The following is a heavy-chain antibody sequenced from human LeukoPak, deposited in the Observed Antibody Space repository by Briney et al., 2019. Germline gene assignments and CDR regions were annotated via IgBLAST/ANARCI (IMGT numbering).Heavy chain of an antibody. CDR1: GYTLTELS. Sequence: ASVKVSCKVSGYTLTELSIHWVRQAPGKGLEWMGGFDPEDGETIYAQKFQGRVTMTEDTSTDTAYMELSSLRSEDTAVYYCATVTSSSGTRDYWGQGTLVTVSS. J-gene: IGHJ4*02. CDR2: FDPEDGET. CDR3: ATVTSSSGTRDY. D-gene: IGHD6-13*01. V-gene: IGHV1-24*01.